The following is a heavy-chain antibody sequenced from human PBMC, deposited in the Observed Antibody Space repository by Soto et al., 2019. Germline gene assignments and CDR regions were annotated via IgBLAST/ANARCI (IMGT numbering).Heavy chain of an antibody. J-gene: IGHJ5*02. CDR1: GFTFSSYA. CDR3: AKYGEVVTSCGVVITPGPCLDT. D-gene: IGHD3-3*01. V-gene: IGHV3-23*01. CDR2: ISGSGGST. Sequence: EVQLLESGGGLVQPGGSLRLSCAASGFTFSSYAMSWVRQAPGKGLEWVSAISGSGGSTYYADSAKGRFTISRDNSKNTLYLQMKSLRAEDTAVYYCAKYGEVVTSCGVVITPGPCLDTWCQSTLVTVSS.